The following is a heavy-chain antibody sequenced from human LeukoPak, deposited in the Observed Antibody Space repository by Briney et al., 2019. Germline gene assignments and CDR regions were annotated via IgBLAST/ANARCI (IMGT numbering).Heavy chain of an antibody. CDR1: GFTFSSYG. CDR2: IRYDGSNK. J-gene: IGHJ4*02. D-gene: IGHD3-9*01. CDR3: TILTGPRSSSDY. V-gene: IGHV3-30*02. Sequence: GGSLRLSCAASGFTFSSYGMHWVRQAPGKGLEWVAFIRYDGSNKYYADSVKGRFTISRDNSKNTRYLQMNSLRAEDTAVYYCTILTGPRSSSDYWGQGTLVTVSS.